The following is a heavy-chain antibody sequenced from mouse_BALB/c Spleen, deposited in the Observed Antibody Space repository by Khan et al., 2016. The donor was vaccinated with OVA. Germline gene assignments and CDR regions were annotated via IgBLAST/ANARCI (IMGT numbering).Heavy chain of an antibody. D-gene: IGHD1-1*01. CDR1: GYTFSSYW. Sequence: QVRLQQSGAELMKPGASVKISCKATGYTFSSYWLEWVKQRPGHGLAWIGEILPGSGSSNYNEKFKGKATFTADISSKKTYMQLSSLTSEDSAVYDCARVNYGSRDYFDYWGQGTTLTVSS. CDR3: ARVNYGSRDYFDY. CDR2: ILPGSGSS. V-gene: IGHV1-9*01. J-gene: IGHJ2*01.